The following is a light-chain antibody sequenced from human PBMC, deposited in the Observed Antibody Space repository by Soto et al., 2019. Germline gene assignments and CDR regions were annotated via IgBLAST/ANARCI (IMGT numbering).Light chain of an antibody. Sequence: EIVMTQSPATLSVSPGERVTLSCRASQSVSSSLAWYQQKPGQAPRLLIYGASTRATGIPARFSGSGSGTEFTLSISSLQSEDFAVYYCQQYGSSPNTFGQGTKLEIK. J-gene: IGKJ2*01. V-gene: IGKV3-15*01. CDR1: QSVSSS. CDR2: GAS. CDR3: QQYGSSPNT.